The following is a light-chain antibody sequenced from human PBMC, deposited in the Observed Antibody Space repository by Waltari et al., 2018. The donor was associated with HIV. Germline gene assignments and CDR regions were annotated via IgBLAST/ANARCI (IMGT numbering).Light chain of an antibody. CDR2: DAS. Sequence: DIQMTQSPSSLSASVGDRVTIPCQASQDISSYLNWYQQKPGKAPKLLIYDASDLETGVPSRFSGSGSGTDFTFTISSLQPADIATYYCQQYDNVPVTFGPGTKVEIK. CDR1: QDISSY. J-gene: IGKJ3*01. CDR3: QQYDNVPVT. V-gene: IGKV1-33*01.